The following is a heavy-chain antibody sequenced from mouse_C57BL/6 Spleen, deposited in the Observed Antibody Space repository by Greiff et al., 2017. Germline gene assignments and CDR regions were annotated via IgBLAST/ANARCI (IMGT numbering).Heavy chain of an antibody. V-gene: IGHV1-39*01. D-gene: IGHD2-2*01. Sequence: VQLKQSGPELVKPGASVKISCKASGYSFTDSNMNWVKPSNGKSLEWIGVINPNYGTTSYNQKFKGKATLTVDQSSSTAYMQLTSLTSEDSAVYYCARSTYPGYYWYFDVWGTGTTVTVSS. CDR1: GYSFTDSN. J-gene: IGHJ1*03. CDR2: INPNYGTT. CDR3: ARSTYPGYYWYFDV.